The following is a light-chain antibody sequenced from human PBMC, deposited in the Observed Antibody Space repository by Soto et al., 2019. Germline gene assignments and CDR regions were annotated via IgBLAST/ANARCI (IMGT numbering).Light chain of an antibody. CDR1: PSIATY. J-gene: IGKJ5*01. CDR3: QQNYVIPIT. V-gene: IGKV1-39*01. Sequence: DIQMTQSPSSLSASVGDRVTITCRASPSIATYLNWYQHXXXXAPKLLIYAASSLQTGVPSRFXXXXXXXXXXLTISSLQPEDFATYFCQQNYVIPITFGQGTRLEIK. CDR2: AAS.